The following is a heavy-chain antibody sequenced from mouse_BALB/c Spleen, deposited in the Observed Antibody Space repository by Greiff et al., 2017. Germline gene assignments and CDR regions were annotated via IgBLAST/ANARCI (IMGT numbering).Heavy chain of an antibody. CDR3: ARLITTAPWFAY. CDR1: GFTFSSYT. CDR2: ISNGGGST. D-gene: IGHD1-2*01. V-gene: IGHV5-12-2*01. J-gene: IGHJ3*01. Sequence: EVKLEESGGGLVQPGGSLKLSCAASGFTFSSYTMSWVRQTPEKRLEWVAYISNGGGSTYYPDTVKGRFTISRDNAKNTLYLQMSSLKSEDTAMYYCARLITTAPWFAYWGQGTLVTVSA.